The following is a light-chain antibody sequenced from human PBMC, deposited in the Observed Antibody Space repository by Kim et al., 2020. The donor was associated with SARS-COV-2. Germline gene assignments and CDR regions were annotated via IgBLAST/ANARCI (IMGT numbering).Light chain of an antibody. CDR2: EAS. CDR3: QQRSSWPMT. CDR1: QGVSGH. Sequence: EVVLTQSPATLSLSPGERATLSCRASQGVSGHLAWYQQKPGQPPRLLIYEASNRATGIPARFSGSGSGTDFTLTISSLEDEDFAVYYCQQRSSWPMTFGQGTRLEIK. V-gene: IGKV3-11*01. J-gene: IGKJ5*01.